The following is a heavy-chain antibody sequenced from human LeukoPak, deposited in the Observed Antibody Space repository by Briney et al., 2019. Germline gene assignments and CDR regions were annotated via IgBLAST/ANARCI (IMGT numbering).Heavy chain of an antibody. CDR1: GFTFDDYG. CDR3: ARLRSYSEYFHH. Sequence: GGSLRLSCAASGFTFDDYGMGWVRQAPGKGLEWVSGISWNGGNIGYADSVKGRFTISRDNAKNSLYLQMNSLRAEDTALYYCARLRSYSEYFHHWGQGTLVTVSS. V-gene: IGHV3-20*04. CDR2: ISWNGGNI. D-gene: IGHD1-26*01. J-gene: IGHJ1*01.